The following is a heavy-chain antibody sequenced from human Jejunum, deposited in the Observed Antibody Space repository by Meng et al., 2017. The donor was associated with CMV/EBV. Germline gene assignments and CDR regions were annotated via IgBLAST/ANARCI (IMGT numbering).Heavy chain of an antibody. CDR3: VCSEIGHHSVFDY. V-gene: IGHV4-4*07. CDR2: INTSGDN. Sequence: QVHLQESGPGLVKPSXXLSLTCRVSGDSISSFYWSWVRQPAGKGLEYIGRINTSGDNKYNPSLKSRLTTSTDTSKNQFSLRLSSVTAADTAVYYCVCSEIGHHSVFDYWGQGILVTVSS. J-gene: IGHJ4*02. CDR1: GDSISSFY. D-gene: IGHD2-15*01.